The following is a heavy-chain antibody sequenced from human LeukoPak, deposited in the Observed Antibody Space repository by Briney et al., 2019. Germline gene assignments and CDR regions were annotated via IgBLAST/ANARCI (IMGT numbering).Heavy chain of an antibody. D-gene: IGHD3-10*01. CDR3: ARGRITMVRGVNPRNWFDP. J-gene: IGHJ5*02. Sequence: PSETLSLTCTVSGGSISSYYWSWIRQPPGKGLEWIGDIYYSGSTNYNPSLKSRVTISVDTSKNQFSLKLSSVTAADTAVYYCARGRITMVRGVNPRNWFDPWGQGTLVTVSS. CDR1: GGSISSYY. CDR2: IYYSGST. V-gene: IGHV4-59*01.